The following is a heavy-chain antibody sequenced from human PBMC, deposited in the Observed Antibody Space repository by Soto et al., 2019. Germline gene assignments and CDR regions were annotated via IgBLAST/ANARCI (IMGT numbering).Heavy chain of an antibody. V-gene: IGHV5-51*01. CDR3: ARQQNFICDP. Sequence: GESLKIFSKPVGYKFGRAWIGWIRQMPGKGLVGMGLIKPDTPDIRYSPPSRGHVTISADEAVTTAYLQSSGLKASDSAMYYCARQQNFICDPWGQGTLFAVSS. CDR2: IKPDTPDI. CDR1: GYKFGRAW. D-gene: IGHD1-7*01. J-gene: IGHJ5*02.